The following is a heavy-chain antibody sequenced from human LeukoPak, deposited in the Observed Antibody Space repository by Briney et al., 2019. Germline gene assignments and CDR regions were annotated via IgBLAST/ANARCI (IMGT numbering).Heavy chain of an antibody. CDR3: ATIRTPSYYYGSWAYDFDY. J-gene: IGHJ4*02. Sequence: PGGSLRLSCAASGFTFSSYGMHWVRQAPGKGLEWVSYISSSSSTIYYADSVKGRFTISRDNAKNSLYLHMSSLRAEDTAVYYCATIRTPSYYYGSWAYDFDYWGQGTLVTVSS. CDR2: ISSSSSTI. V-gene: IGHV3-48*01. D-gene: IGHD3-10*01. CDR1: GFTFSSYG.